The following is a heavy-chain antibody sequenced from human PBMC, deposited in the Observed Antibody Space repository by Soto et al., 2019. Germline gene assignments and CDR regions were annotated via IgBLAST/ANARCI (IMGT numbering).Heavy chain of an antibody. CDR1: GLSITDSEMG. V-gene: IGHV2-26*01. J-gene: IGHJ5*02. Sequence: QVTLKESGPVLVKPTETLTLRCTVSGLSITDSEMGVSWIRHPPGQPLEWLAHIDSSGEKSYRTFLKSRLASSKDTSKSQIGLTMTNMDPAHTATYYCARRPVAVGVSPWFDPWGQGIPVTVSS. D-gene: IGHD2-21*01. CDR2: IDSSGEK. CDR3: ARRPVAVGVSPWFDP.